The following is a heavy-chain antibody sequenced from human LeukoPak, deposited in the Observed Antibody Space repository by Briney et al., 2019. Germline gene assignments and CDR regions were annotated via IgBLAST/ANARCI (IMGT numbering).Heavy chain of an antibody. J-gene: IGHJ6*02. D-gene: IGHD3-9*01. CDR1: GFTFSSYA. Sequence: GRSLRLSCAASGFTFSSYAMHWVRQAPGKGLEWVAVISYDGSNKYYADSVKGRFTISRDNVKNTLYLQMNTLRVEDTAVYYCTRDLMDYDVSTGLHHYYMDVWGQGTTVTVSS. CDR2: ISYDGSNK. CDR3: TRDLMDYDVSTGLHHYYMDV. V-gene: IGHV3-30-3*01.